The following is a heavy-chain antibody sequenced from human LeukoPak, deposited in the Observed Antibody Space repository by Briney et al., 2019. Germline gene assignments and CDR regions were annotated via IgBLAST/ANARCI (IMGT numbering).Heavy chain of an antibody. CDR1: GFTFSSYD. J-gene: IGHJ6*02. CDR3: ARFRRYYYGMDV. Sequence: PGGSLRLSCAASGFTFSSYDMHWVRQATGKGLEWVSAIGTAGDTYYPGSVKGRFTISRENAKNSLYLQMNSLRAGDTAVYYCARFRRYYYGMDVWGQGTTVTVSS. V-gene: IGHV3-13*01. CDR2: IGTAGDT.